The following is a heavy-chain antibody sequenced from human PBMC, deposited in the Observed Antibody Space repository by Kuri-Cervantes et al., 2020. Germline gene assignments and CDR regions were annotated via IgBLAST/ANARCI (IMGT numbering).Heavy chain of an antibody. CDR1: GFTFDDYA. CDR2: IDWNSGGI. CDR3: AKGYYYDSSGYYPDY. V-gene: IGHV3-9*01. Sequence: GGSLRLSCAASGFTFDDYAMHWVRQAPGKGLEWVSAIDWNSGGIGYADSVKGRFTISRDNAKNSLYLQMNSLRAEDTALYYRAKGYYYDSSGYYPDYWGQGTLVTVSS. D-gene: IGHD3-22*01. J-gene: IGHJ4*02.